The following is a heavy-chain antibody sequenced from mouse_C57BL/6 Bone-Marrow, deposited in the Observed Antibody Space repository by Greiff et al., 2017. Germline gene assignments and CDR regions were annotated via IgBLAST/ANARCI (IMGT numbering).Heavy chain of an antibody. Sequence: EVMLVESGGGLVKPGGSLKLSCAASGFTFSDYGMHWVRQAPEKGLEWVAYISSASSTIYYADTVKCRFTISRDNAKNTLFLQMTSLSSEDTAMYYCARASPFDYWGQGTTLTVSS. V-gene: IGHV5-17*01. CDR1: GFTFSDYG. CDR3: ARASPFDY. CDR2: ISSASSTI. J-gene: IGHJ2*01.